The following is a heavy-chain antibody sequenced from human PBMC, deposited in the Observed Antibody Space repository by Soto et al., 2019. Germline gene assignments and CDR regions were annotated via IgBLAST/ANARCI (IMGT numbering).Heavy chain of an antibody. CDR3: VRGVVAANCFDY. CDR1: GFTFSSYW. J-gene: IGHJ4*02. V-gene: IGHV3-74*01. CDR2: INSDGSAT. Sequence: EVQLVDSGGALVQPGGPLSFSCPASGFTFSSYWMHWVRQPPGKGLVWVSRINSDGSATNYADSVKGRFTISRDNAKNTLYLQMNSLRAEDTAMYFCVRGVVAANCFDYWGQGALVTVSS. D-gene: IGHD2-15*01.